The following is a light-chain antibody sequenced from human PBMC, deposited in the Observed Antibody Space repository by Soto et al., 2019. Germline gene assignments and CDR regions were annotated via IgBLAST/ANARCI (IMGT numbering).Light chain of an antibody. CDR3: LQDYNYPWT. CDR1: QDIRND. Sequence: AIQMTQSPSSLSASVGDRVTITCRASQDIRNDLGWYQQKPGKAPKVLIYAASSLQSGVPSRFSGSASGTGFTLTISSMQPEDFATYYCLQDYNYPWTFGQGTEVEIK. CDR2: AAS. V-gene: IGKV1-6*01. J-gene: IGKJ1*01.